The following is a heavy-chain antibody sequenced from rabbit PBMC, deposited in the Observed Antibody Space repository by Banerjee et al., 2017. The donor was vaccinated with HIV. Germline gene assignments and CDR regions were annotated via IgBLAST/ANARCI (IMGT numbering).Heavy chain of an antibody. CDR2: IYSGDGNT. V-gene: IGHV1S43*01. J-gene: IGHJ6*01. CDR1: GIDFSSSYW. CDR3: ARGSGGSGDGYAL. D-gene: IGHD6-1*01. Sequence: QEQLEESGGGLVKPGGTLTLTCTASGIDFSSSYWICWVRQAPGKGLEWIACIYSGDGNTYYASWAKGRVTITRSTSLNTVDLKMTSLTAADTATYFCARGSGGSGDGYALWGPGTLVTVS.